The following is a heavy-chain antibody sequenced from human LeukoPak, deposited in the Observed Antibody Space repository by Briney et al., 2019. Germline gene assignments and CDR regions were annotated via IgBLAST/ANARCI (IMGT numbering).Heavy chain of an antibody. D-gene: IGHD6-13*01. Sequence: SETLSLTCAVYGGSFSGYYWSWIRQPPGKGLEWIGEINHSGSTNYNPSLKSRVTISVDTSKNQFSLKLSSVTAADTAVYYCARGSSWYVFWFNPWGQGTLVTVSS. V-gene: IGHV4-34*01. CDR1: GGSFSGYY. CDR3: ARGSSWYVFWFNP. CDR2: INHSGST. J-gene: IGHJ5*02.